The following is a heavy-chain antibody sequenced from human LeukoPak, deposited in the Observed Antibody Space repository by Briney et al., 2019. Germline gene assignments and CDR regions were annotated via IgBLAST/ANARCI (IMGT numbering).Heavy chain of an antibody. D-gene: IGHD6-13*01. CDR2: INHSGST. Sequence: SETLSLTCAVYGGPFSGYYWSWIRQPPGKGLEWIGEINHSGSTNYNPSLKSRVTISVDTSKNQFSLKLSSVTAADTAVYYCATASSWLGYWGQGTLVTVSS. CDR3: ATASSWLGY. V-gene: IGHV4-34*01. CDR1: GGPFSGYY. J-gene: IGHJ4*02.